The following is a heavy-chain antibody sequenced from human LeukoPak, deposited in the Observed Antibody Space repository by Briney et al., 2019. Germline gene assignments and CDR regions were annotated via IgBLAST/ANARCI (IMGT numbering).Heavy chain of an antibody. CDR1: GFTFSSYA. D-gene: IGHD4-17*01. J-gene: IGHJ4*02. CDR2: ISYDGSNK. Sequence: GGSLRLSCAASGFTFSSYAMHWVRQAPGKGLEWGAVISYDGSNKYYADSVKGRFTISRDNSKNTLYLQMNSLRAGDTAVYYCARDIPYGDYRFDYWGQGTLVTVSS. CDR3: ARDIPYGDYRFDY. V-gene: IGHV3-30-3*01.